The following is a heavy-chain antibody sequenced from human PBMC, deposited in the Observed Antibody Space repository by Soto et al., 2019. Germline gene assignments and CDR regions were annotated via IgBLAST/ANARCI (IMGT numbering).Heavy chain of an antibody. CDR3: AGDFGEWERPTGFDY. CDR1: GGTFSSYA. J-gene: IGHJ4*02. V-gene: IGHV1-69*06. CDR2: IIPIFGTA. D-gene: IGHD1-26*01. Sequence: QVKLVQSGAEVKKPGSSVKVSCKASGGTFSSYAISWVRQAPGQGLEWMGGIIPIFGTANYAQKFQGRVTIPADKSTSTGYMELSSLRSEETAVYYGAGDFGEWERPTGFDYWGQGPLVTVSA.